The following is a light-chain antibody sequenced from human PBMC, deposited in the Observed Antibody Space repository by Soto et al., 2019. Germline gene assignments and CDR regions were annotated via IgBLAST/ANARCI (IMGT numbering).Light chain of an antibody. V-gene: IGKV1-9*01. J-gene: IGKJ2*02. CDR2: AAS. Sequence: DIQLTQSPSFLSASVGDRVTINCRASQGISSYLAWYQQKPGKAPKLLIYAASTLQSGVPSRFSGSGSGTEFPLTISSLQPEDFATYYCQQLNSYLRTFGQGPKLEIK. CDR1: QGISSY. CDR3: QQLNSYLRT.